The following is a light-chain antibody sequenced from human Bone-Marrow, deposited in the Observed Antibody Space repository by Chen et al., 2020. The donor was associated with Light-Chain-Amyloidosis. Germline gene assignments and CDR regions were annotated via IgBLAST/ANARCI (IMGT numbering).Light chain of an antibody. V-gene: IGKV3-20*01. Sequence: EIVLTQSPGTLSLSPGEGANLSCRASQTISSNYLTWYQQKFGQAPRLLIYGSSSRATGIPDRFTGSGSGTDFTLTINRLEPEDYPMYYCQQYGTSPLTFGGGTKVEI. CDR3: QQYGTSPLT. CDR1: QTISSNY. CDR2: GSS. J-gene: IGKJ4*01.